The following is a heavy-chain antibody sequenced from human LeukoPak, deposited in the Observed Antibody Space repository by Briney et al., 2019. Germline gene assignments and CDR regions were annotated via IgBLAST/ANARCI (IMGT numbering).Heavy chain of an antibody. CDR3: AREDRSSYCSSTGCYTGNWFDP. CDR2: ISAYNGNT. J-gene: IGHJ5*02. Sequence: ASVKVSCKASGYTFTSYGISWVRQAPGQGLEWMGWISAYNGNTNYAQKLQGRVTMTTDTSTSTAYMELRSLRSDDTAVYYCAREDRSSYCSSTGCYTGNWFDPWGQGTLVTVSS. V-gene: IGHV1-18*01. D-gene: IGHD2-2*02. CDR1: GYTFTSYG.